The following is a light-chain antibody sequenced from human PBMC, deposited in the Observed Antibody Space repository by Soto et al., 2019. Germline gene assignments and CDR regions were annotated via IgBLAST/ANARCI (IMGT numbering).Light chain of an antibody. CDR3: QQYGSSPPWT. CDR2: LAS. Sequence: EVVLTQSLGTLSLSQGERATLSCRASQSVSSSYLAWYQQKPGQAPRLLIYLASSRATGIPDRFSGSGSGTDFTLTISRLEPEDFAVYYCQQYGSSPPWTFGQGAKMAIK. J-gene: IGKJ1*01. CDR1: QSVSSSY. V-gene: IGKV3-20*01.